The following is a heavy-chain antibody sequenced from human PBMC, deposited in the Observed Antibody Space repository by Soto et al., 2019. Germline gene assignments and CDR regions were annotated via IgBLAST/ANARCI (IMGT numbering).Heavy chain of an antibody. D-gene: IGHD4-17*01. CDR3: ARDNYDYGDEDYFDY. J-gene: IGHJ4*02. Sequence: PGGSLRLSCAASGFTFSSYSMNWVRQAPGKGLEWVSYISSSSSTIYYADSVKGRFTISRDNAKNSLYLQMNSLRAEDTDVYYCARDNYDYGDEDYFDYWGQGTLVTVSS. CDR2: ISSSSSTI. CDR1: GFTFSSYS. V-gene: IGHV3-48*01.